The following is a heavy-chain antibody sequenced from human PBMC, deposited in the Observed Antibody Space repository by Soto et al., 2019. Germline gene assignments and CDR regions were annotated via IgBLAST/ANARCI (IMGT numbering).Heavy chain of an antibody. Sequence: EVQLLESGGGLVQPGGSLRLSCAASGFTFSSYAMSWVRQAPGKGLEWVSAISGSGGSTYYADSVKGRLTISRDNSKNTQYLQKNSLRAEDTDVYYCAKGKYSGSPGYFDYWGQGTLVTVSS. CDR2: ISGSGGST. V-gene: IGHV3-23*01. CDR1: GFTFSSYA. D-gene: IGHD1-26*01. J-gene: IGHJ4*02. CDR3: AKGKYSGSPGYFDY.